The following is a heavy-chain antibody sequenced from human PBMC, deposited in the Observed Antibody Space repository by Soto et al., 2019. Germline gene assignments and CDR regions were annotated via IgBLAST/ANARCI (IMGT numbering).Heavy chain of an antibody. V-gene: IGHV3-23*01. CDR2: ISGSGGST. CDR1: GFTFSSYA. Sequence: PGGSLRLSCAASGFTFSSYAMSWVRQAPGKGLEWVSAISGSGGSTYCADSVKGRFTISRDNSKNTLYLQMNSLRAEDTAVYYCAKYIVGATYFDYWGQGTLVTVSS. D-gene: IGHD1-26*01. J-gene: IGHJ4*02. CDR3: AKYIVGATYFDY.